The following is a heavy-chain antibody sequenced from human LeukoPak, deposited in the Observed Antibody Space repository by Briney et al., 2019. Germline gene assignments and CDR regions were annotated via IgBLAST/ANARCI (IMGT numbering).Heavy chain of an antibody. V-gene: IGHV1-2*02. CDR2: INPNSGGT. CDR1: GYTFTGYY. D-gene: IGHD5-24*01. Sequence: AASVKVSCKASGYTFTGYYMHWVRQAPGQGLEWMGWINPNSGGTNYAQKFQGRVTMTRDTSISTAYMELSRLRSDDTAVYYCARVGGRDGYNPEFDYWGQGTLVTVSS. J-gene: IGHJ4*02. CDR3: ARVGGRDGYNPEFDY.